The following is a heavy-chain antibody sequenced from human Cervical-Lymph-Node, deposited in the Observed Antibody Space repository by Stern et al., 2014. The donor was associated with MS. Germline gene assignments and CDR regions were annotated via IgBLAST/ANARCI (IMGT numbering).Heavy chain of an antibody. Sequence: QVQLQESGPGLAKPSETLSLTCTVSGGSIISNIYNWNWIRQPPGKELEWIGGIYHTGSTYYNPSLESRVALSIDTSKNQFSLNLNSVTPADTAVYYCARQVSATLYYYGMDVWGQGTTVIVSS. D-gene: IGHD3-22*01. CDR3: ARQVSATLYYYGMDV. CDR2: IYHTGST. CDR1: GGSIISNIYN. J-gene: IGHJ6*02. V-gene: IGHV4-39*01.